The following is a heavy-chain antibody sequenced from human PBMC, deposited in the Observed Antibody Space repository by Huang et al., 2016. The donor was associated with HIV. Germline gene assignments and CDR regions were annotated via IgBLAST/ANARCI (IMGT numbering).Heavy chain of an antibody. CDR1: GFSFTNSG. V-gene: IGHV5-51*03. Sequence: EVQLVQSGAEVKKPGASLNISCKGFGFSFTNSGIGWVRQMPGKGLEWMGIIYPGDSDTTYSPSFRGQVTISADKSINTAYLQWNSLKASDSAMYYCARPLLGYSNGYYFDYWGQGTLVTVSS. CDR2: IYPGDSDT. J-gene: IGHJ4*02. CDR3: ARPLLGYSNGYYFDY. D-gene: IGHD5-18*01.